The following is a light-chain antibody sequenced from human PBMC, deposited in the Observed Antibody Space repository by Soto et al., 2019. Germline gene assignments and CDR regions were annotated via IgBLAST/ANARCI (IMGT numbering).Light chain of an antibody. V-gene: IGKV3-20*01. J-gene: IGKJ1*01. CDR2: RAF. CDR1: QSVSSGY. Sequence: EIVLTQSPGTLSLSPGERATLSCRSSQSVSSGYLAWYQQKPGQAPRLLIFRAFNRATGIPDRFSGSRSGTDFTLTISRLEPEDFAVYYCQQYVASPPSWTFGQGTKVEIK. CDR3: QQYVASPPSWT.